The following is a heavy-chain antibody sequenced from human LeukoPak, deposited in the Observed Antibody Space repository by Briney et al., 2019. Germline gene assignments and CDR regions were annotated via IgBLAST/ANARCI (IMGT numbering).Heavy chain of an antibody. D-gene: IGHD3-16*01. Sequence: ASVKVSCKASGYTFTGYYMHWVRQAPGQGLEWMGWINPNSGGTNYAQKFQGRVTMTRDTSISTAYMELSRLRSDDTAVYYCARPTRGSGTHSDAFDIWGQGTMVTVSS. J-gene: IGHJ3*02. V-gene: IGHV1-2*02. CDR3: ARPTRGSGTHSDAFDI. CDR2: INPNSGGT. CDR1: GYTFTGYY.